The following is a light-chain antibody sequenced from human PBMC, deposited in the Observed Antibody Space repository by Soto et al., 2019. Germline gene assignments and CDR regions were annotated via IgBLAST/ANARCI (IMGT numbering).Light chain of an antibody. Sequence: QPALTQSPSASASLGASVKLTCTLSSGHSSYAIAWHQQQPEKGPRYLMKLNSDGSHSKGDGIPDRFSGSSSGAERYLTISSLQSEDEADYYCQTWGTGIWVFGGGTKLTVL. CDR3: QTWGTGIWV. J-gene: IGLJ3*02. CDR1: SGHSSYA. V-gene: IGLV4-69*01. CDR2: LNSDGSH.